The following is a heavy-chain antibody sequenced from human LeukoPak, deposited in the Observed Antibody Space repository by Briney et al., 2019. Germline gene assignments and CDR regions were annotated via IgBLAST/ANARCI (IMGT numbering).Heavy chain of an antibody. V-gene: IGHV3-7*01. CDR2: INQDGRYI. CDR1: GVSISSSNSY. CDR3: TKDQQGNNQYYMDV. D-gene: IGHD1-14*01. Sequence: ETLSLTCTVSGVSISSSNSYWGWIRQPPGKGLEWVANINQDGRYIHYVDSVKGRFTISRDNTKNSLYLQMNSLRAEDTAVYYCTKDQQGNNQYYMDVWGKGTTVTLSS. J-gene: IGHJ6*03.